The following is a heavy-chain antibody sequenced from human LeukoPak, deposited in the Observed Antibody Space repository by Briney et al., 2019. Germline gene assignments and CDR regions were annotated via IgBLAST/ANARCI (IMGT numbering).Heavy chain of an antibody. J-gene: IGHJ3*02. CDR1: GGTFSSYA. V-gene: IGHV1-69*04. D-gene: IGHD6-13*01. CDR3: ARDIAAAGVGAFDI. CDR2: IIPILGIA. Sequence: ASVKVSCKASGGTFSSYAISWVRQAPGQGLEWMGRIIPILGIANYAQKFQGRVTITADKSTSTAYIELSSLRSEDTAVYYCARDIAAAGVGAFDIWGQGTMVTVSS.